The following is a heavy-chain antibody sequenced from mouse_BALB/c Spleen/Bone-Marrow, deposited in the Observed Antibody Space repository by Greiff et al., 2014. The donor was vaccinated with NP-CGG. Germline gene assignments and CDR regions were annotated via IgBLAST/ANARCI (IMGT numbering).Heavy chain of an antibody. V-gene: IGHV1-87*01. D-gene: IGHD2-3*01. Sequence: VQLQQSGAELARPGASVKLSCKASGYTFTSYWMQWVKQRPGQGLEWTGAIYPGDGDTRYTQKFKGKATLTADKSSSTAYMQLSSLASEDSAVYYCARWLLPFDYWGQGTTLTVSS. CDR2: IYPGDGDT. CDR1: GYTFTSYW. J-gene: IGHJ2*01. CDR3: ARWLLPFDY.